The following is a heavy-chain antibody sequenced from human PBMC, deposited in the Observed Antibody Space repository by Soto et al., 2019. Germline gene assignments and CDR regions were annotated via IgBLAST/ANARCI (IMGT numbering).Heavy chain of an antibody. V-gene: IGHV1-18*04. Sequence: ASVKVSCKASGYTFSNFGINWVRQAPGQGLEWMGWITPYNGNASYAQKYQDRLTVTTDTSTNTAYLELRSLRSDDTAVYFCARARMYSGAYHDYWGQGTLVTVSS. J-gene: IGHJ4*02. CDR2: ITPYNGNA. CDR1: GYTFSNFG. D-gene: IGHD1-26*01. CDR3: ARARMYSGAYHDY.